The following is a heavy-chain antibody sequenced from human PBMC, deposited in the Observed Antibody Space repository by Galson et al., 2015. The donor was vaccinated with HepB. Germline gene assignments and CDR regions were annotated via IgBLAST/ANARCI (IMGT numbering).Heavy chain of an antibody. CDR2: IKSRTDGGTT. CDR3: TTTYRGSSYDYAFDI. Sequence: SLRLSCAASGFTFSNAWMSWVRQAPGKGLQWVGRIKSRTDGGTTDYAAPMKGRFTVSRDDSKNTLYLQMSSLKTEDTAVYYCTTTYRGSSYDYAFDIWGQGTMVTVSS. V-gene: IGHV3-15*01. J-gene: IGHJ3*02. CDR1: GFTFSNAW. D-gene: IGHD1-26*01.